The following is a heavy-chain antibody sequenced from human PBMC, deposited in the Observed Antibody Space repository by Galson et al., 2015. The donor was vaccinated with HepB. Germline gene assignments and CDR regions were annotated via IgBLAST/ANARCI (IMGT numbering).Heavy chain of an antibody. CDR2: ISRSGSTI. J-gene: IGHJ6*02. Sequence: SLRLSCAASGFTFSSYAMHWVRQAPGKGLEWVSYISRSGSTIYYADSVKGRFTISRDNAKNSLYLQMNSLRDEDTAVYYCATFSGSFYYGTDVWGQATRVTVSS. CDR1: GFTFSSYA. V-gene: IGHV3-48*03. D-gene: IGHD3-16*02. CDR3: ATFSGSFYYGTDV.